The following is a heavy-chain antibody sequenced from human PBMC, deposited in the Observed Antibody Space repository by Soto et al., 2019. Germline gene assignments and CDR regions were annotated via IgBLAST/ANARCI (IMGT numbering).Heavy chain of an antibody. CDR3: ARTYCSGGSCYPGGNWFDP. CDR1: GATISSYD. V-gene: IGHV4-59*01. CDR2: TYYSGST. D-gene: IGHD2-15*01. J-gene: IGHJ5*02. Sequence: TSETLSLTCTASGATISSYDLSWIRQPPGKGLEWIGFTYYSGSTNYNPSLKSRVTMSVDTSKNQFSLKLNSVTAADTAVYYCARTYCSGGSCYPGGNWFDPWGQGTLVTVSS.